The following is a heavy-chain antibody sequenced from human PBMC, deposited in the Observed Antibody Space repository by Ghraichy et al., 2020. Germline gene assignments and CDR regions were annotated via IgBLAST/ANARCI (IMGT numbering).Heavy chain of an antibody. CDR3: ARRYHYGSGTYSLDY. CDR2: ISYSGST. CDR1: GGSVSSSGCY. Sequence: SETLSLTCSVSGGSVSSSGCYWGWIRQPPGKTLEWIGTISYSGSTYYNPSLKSRVTISVDTSKNQFSLRLTSVTAADTAVYYCARRYHYGSGTYSLDYWGQGTLVTVSS. D-gene: IGHD3-10*01. J-gene: IGHJ4*02. V-gene: IGHV4-39*01.